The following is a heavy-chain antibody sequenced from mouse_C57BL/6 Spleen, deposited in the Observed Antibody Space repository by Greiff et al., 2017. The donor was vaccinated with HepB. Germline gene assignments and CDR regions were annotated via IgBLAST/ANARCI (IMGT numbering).Heavy chain of an antibody. D-gene: IGHD2-3*01. Sequence: VQLKQSGTVLARPGASVKMSCKTSGYTFTSYWMHWVKQRPGQGLEWIGAIYPGNSDTSYNQKFKGKAKLTAVTSASTAYMELSSLTNEDSAVYYCTRSVYDGYYYFDYWGQGTTLTVSS. V-gene: IGHV1-5*01. CDR3: TRSVYDGYYYFDY. J-gene: IGHJ2*01. CDR1: GYTFTSYW. CDR2: IYPGNSDT.